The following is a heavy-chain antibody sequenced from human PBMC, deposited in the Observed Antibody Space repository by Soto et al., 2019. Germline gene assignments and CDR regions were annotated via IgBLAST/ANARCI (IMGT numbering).Heavy chain of an antibody. Sequence: QVQLQESGPGLVKPSQTLSLTCTVSGGSISSGGYYWSWIRQHPGKGLEWIGYIYYSGSTYYNPSLTSRVTISVDTPKNQFALKLSSVTAADTAVYYCARDGYRHAFDIWGQGTMVTVSS. V-gene: IGHV4-31*03. J-gene: IGHJ3*02. D-gene: IGHD3-16*02. CDR2: IYYSGST. CDR1: GGSISSGGYY. CDR3: ARDGYRHAFDI.